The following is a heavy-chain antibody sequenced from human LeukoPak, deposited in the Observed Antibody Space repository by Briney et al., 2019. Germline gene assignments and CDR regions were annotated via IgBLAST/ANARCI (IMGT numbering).Heavy chain of an antibody. V-gene: IGHV3-30*02. Sequence: GGSPRLSCAASGFTFSNYDMHWVRQAPGKGLEWVAFIRYDGSNIYYADSVKGRFTISRDNSKNTLYLQMNSLRAEDTAVYYCAKDSSSWSNYFDYWGQGTLVTVSS. D-gene: IGHD6-13*01. CDR2: IRYDGSNI. CDR1: GFTFSNYD. CDR3: AKDSSSWSNYFDY. J-gene: IGHJ4*02.